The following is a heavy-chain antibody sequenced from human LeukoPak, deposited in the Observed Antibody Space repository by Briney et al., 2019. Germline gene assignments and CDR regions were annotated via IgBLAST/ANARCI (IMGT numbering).Heavy chain of an antibody. Sequence: SETLSLTCTVSGGSLSSYYWSWIRQPPGKGLEWIGYIYYSGSTYDNPSLKSRVTISRDTSKNQFSLKLSSVTAADTAVYYCARGTTDNYDFWSGPDYWGQGTLVTVSS. J-gene: IGHJ4*02. V-gene: IGHV4-59*01. CDR3: ARGTTDNYDFWSGPDY. D-gene: IGHD3-3*01. CDR2: IYYSGST. CDR1: GGSLSSYY.